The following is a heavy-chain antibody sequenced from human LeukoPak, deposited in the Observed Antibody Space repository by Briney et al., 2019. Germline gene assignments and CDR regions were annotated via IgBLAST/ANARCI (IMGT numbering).Heavy chain of an antibody. D-gene: IGHD6-19*01. CDR3: ARASQWLAFDA. J-gene: IGHJ4*02. CDR2: IYDGERT. Sequence: GGSLRLSCAASGFNVNSNHMAWVRQAAGKGLEWVSVIYDGERTIYGDSMKDRFTISRDIPTNTLHLQMNSLRGEDTALYYCARASQWLAFDAWGQGALVTVSS. CDR1: GFNVNSNH. V-gene: IGHV3-66*01.